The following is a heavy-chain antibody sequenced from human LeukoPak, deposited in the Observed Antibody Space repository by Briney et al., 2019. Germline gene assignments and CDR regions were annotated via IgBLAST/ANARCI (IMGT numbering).Heavy chain of an antibody. CDR2: MSFDGSI. J-gene: IGHJ3*02. CDR1: GFTFSSYA. CDR3: AREGHTSGYCGAFDI. D-gene: IGHD3-22*01. V-gene: IGHV3-30*03. Sequence: GGSLRLSCAASGFTFSSYAMSWVRQAPGKGLEWVAGMSFDGSIYYADSVKGRFTISRDNSGNTVYLHVTSLRPEDTAVYYCAREGHTSGYCGAFDIWGQGTTVTISS.